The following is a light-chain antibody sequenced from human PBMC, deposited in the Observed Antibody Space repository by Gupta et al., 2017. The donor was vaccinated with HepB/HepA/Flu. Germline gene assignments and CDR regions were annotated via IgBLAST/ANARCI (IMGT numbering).Light chain of an antibody. Sequence: TQSPIISSVYPWDRVTLSCRASEHVGTNLAWYQQRVRQAPRVLVYGASSRATSIPARFIGSGSETEFSLIINSLQSEDFALYFCQQYDNWPLTFGGGTRVE. J-gene: IGKJ4*01. V-gene: IGKV3-15*01. CDR2: GAS. CDR1: EHVGTN. CDR3: QQYDNWPLT.